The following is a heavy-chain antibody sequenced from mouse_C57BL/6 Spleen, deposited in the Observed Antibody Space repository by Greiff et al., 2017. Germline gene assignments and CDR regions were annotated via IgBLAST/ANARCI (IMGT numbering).Heavy chain of an antibody. V-gene: IGHV1-52*01. J-gene: IGHJ2*01. Sequence: VKLKQPGAELVRPGSSVKLSCKASGYTFTSYWMHWVKQRPIQGLEWIGNIDPSDSETHYNQKFKDKATLTVDKSSSTAYMQLSSLTSEDSAVYYCARHGYYDYWGQGTTLTVSS. CDR2: IDPSDSET. CDR1: GYTFTSYW. CDR3: ARHGYYDY. D-gene: IGHD2-3*01.